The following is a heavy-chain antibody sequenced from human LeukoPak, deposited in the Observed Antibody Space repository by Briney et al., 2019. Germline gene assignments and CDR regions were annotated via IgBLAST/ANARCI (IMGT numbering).Heavy chain of an antibody. V-gene: IGHV4-34*01. CDR2: INHSGST. Sequence: PSETLSLTCAVYGGSFSGYYWSWIRQPPGKGLEWIGEINHSGSTNYNPSLKSRVTISVDTSKNQFSLKLSSVTAADTAVYYCARTIPNDSGGYYYWGQGTLVTVSS. CDR1: GGSFSGYY. CDR3: ARTIPNDSGGYYY. D-gene: IGHD3-22*01. J-gene: IGHJ4*02.